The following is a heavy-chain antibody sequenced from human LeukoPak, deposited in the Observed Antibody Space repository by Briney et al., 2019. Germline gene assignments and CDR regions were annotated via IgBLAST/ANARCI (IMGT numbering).Heavy chain of an antibody. V-gene: IGHV3-21*01. Sequence: PGGSLRLSCAASGFTFSSYSMNWVRQAPGKGLEWVSSMIISSSYIYYADSVKGRFTISRDNAKNSLYLQMNSLRAEDTAVYYCARDFDSPDDSSKGEVDCWGQGTLVTVSS. CDR3: ARDFDSPDDSSKGEVDC. J-gene: IGHJ4*02. CDR2: MIISSSYI. D-gene: IGHD3-22*01. CDR1: GFTFSSYS.